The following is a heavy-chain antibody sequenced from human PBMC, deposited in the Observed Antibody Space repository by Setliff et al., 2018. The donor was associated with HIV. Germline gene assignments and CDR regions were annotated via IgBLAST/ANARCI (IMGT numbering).Heavy chain of an antibody. CDR2: IFRSGTT. V-gene: IGHV4-4*07. D-gene: IGHD3-10*01. CDR1: GGSFGDYH. Sequence: SETLSLTCTLSGGSFGDYHWSWIRQPAGRGLEWIGRIFRSGTTDYKFSLKSRVTISIDTSRNQFSLRLTSVTAEDTAVYYCARDRHYSGLGSYGPWGPGTLVTDSS. J-gene: IGHJ5*02. CDR3: ARDRHYSGLGSYGP.